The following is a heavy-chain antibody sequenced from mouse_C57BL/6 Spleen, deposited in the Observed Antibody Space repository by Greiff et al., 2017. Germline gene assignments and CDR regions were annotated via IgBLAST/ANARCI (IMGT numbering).Heavy chain of an antibody. CDR2: IHPNSGST. Sequence: VQLQQPGAELVKPGASVKLSCKASGYTFTSYWMHWVKQRPGQGLEWIGMIHPNSGSTNYNEKFKSKATLTVDKSSSTAYMQLSSLTSEDSAVYYCARGGSDYYGSSPYAMDYWGQGTSVTVSS. D-gene: IGHD1-1*01. CDR1: GYTFTSYW. J-gene: IGHJ4*01. CDR3: ARGGSDYYGSSPYAMDY. V-gene: IGHV1-64*01.